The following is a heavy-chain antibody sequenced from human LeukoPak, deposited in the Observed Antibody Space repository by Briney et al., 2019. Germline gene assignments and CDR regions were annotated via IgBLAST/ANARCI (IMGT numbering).Heavy chain of an antibody. CDR1: GYTFTGYY. J-gene: IGHJ2*01. Sequence: ASVKVSCKASGYTFTGYYMHWVRQAPGQGLEWMGWINPNSGGTNYAQKSQGRVTMTRDTSISTAYMELSRLRSDDTAVYYCARVGLQTRFAWNWYFDLWGRGTLVTVSS. CDR2: INPNSGGT. V-gene: IGHV1-2*02. D-gene: IGHD3-3*01. CDR3: ARVGLQTRFAWNWYFDL.